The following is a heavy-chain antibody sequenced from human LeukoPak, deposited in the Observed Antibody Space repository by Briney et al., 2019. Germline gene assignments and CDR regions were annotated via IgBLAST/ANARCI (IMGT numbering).Heavy chain of an antibody. V-gene: IGHV4-34*01. CDR1: GGSFSGYY. CDR3: ARGRRYDILTAYYNY. CDR2: INHSGST. D-gene: IGHD3-9*01. J-gene: IGHJ4*02. Sequence: PSETLSLTCVVYGGSFSGYYWSWIRQPPGEGLEWIGEINHSGSTNYNPSLKSRVTLSIDTSKSQFSLKLSSVTAADTAVYYCARGRRYDILTAYYNYWGQGTLVTVSS.